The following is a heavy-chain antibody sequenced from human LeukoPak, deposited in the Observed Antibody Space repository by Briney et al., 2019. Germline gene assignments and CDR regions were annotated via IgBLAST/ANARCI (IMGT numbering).Heavy chain of an antibody. CDR3: ARDAGYGGNSDY. D-gene: IGHD4-23*01. CDR2: INKDGSDK. Sequence: GGSLGLSCAASGFTFNVYWMTWVRQAPGKGLESVAYINKDGSDKYYVDSVKGRFTVSRDNAKNSLYLQMNSLRAEDTAVYYCARDAGYGGNSDYWGQGTLVTVSS. CDR1: GFTFNVYW. J-gene: IGHJ4*02. V-gene: IGHV3-7*01.